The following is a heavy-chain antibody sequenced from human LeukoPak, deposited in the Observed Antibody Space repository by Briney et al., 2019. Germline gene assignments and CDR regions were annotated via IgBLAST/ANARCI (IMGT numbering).Heavy chain of an antibody. CDR3: ARTVYGSGSYYLPLDY. CDR2: INQDGSEK. D-gene: IGHD3-10*01. V-gene: IGHV3-7*04. CDR1: GFTLSTSG. J-gene: IGHJ4*02. Sequence: GGSLRLSCAASGFTLSTSGMSWVRQAPGKGLEWVANINQDGSEKHSVDSVKGRFTISRDNAKNSLNLQMNSLRAEDTAVYYCARTVYGSGSYYLPLDYWGQGSLVTVSS.